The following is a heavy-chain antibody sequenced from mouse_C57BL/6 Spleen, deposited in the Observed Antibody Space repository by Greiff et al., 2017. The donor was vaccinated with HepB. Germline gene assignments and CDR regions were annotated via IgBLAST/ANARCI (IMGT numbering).Heavy chain of an antibody. D-gene: IGHD2-4*01. J-gene: IGHJ2*01. CDR1: GFNIKDDY. Sequence: VQLKQSGAELVRPGASVKLSCTASGFNIKDDYMHWVKQRPEQGLEWIGWIDPENGDTEYASKFQGKATITADTSSNTAYLQLSSLTSEDTAVYYCTTIYYDYDGGYWGQGTTLTVSS. V-gene: IGHV14-4*01. CDR2: IDPENGDT. CDR3: TTIYYDYDGGY.